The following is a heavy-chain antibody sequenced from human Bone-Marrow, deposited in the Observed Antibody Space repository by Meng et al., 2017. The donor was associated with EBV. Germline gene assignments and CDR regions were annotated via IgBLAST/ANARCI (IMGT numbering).Heavy chain of an antibody. CDR3: ARDTHDYGDLTFFDY. J-gene: IGHJ4*02. CDR2: IIPIFGTA. CDR1: GGTFSSYA. Sequence: QGELVQSGAEVKKPGSSVKVSCKASGGTFSSYAISWVRQAPGQGLEWMGGIIPIFGTANYAQKFQGRVTITADKSTSTAYMELSSLRSEDTAVYYCARDTHDYGDLTFFDYWGQGTLVTVSS. V-gene: IGHV1-69*06. D-gene: IGHD4-17*01.